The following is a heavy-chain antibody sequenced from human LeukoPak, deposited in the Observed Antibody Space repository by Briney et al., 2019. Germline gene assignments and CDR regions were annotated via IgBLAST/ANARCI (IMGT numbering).Heavy chain of an antibody. CDR1: GFPVSINY. V-gene: IGHV3-53*01. Sequence: GGSLRLSCAASGFPVSINYMNWVRQAPGKGLEWVSIIYSDGTTYYADSVKGRFTISRDNSKNTLYLQMNSLISEDTAVYYCASRLALGYWGQGTLVTVSS. CDR3: ASRLALGY. D-gene: IGHD2-21*01. CDR2: IYSDGTT. J-gene: IGHJ4*02.